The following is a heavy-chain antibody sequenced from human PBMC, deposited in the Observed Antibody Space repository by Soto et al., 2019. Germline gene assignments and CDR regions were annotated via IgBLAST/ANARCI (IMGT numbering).Heavy chain of an antibody. CDR3: ARGGHVVVVTAALDC. D-gene: IGHD2-21*02. V-gene: IGHV1-46*01. J-gene: IGHJ4*02. Sequence: QVQLVQSGAEVKKPGASVKVSCKASGDTFTDYYIHWVRQAPGQGLEWMGTVNPSGGHTTYAQHLLGRMTKTRETSTITHYMEMTSLTSEDTAVYYCARGGHVVVVTAALDCWGQGTLVTVSA. CDR2: VNPSGGHT. CDR1: GDTFTDYY.